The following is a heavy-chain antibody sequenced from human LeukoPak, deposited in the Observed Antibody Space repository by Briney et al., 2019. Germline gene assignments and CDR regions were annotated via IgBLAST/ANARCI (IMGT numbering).Heavy chain of an antibody. CDR1: GGSISSHY. J-gene: IGHJ3*02. CDR2: IYYSGST. V-gene: IGHV4-59*11. D-gene: IGHD3-10*01. Sequence: SETLSLTCTVSGGSISSHYWSWIRQPPGKGLEWIGYIYYSGSTNYNPFLKSRVTISVDTSKNQFSLKLSSVTAADTAVYYCARDRGLGAFDIWGQGTMVTVSS. CDR3: ARDRGLGAFDI.